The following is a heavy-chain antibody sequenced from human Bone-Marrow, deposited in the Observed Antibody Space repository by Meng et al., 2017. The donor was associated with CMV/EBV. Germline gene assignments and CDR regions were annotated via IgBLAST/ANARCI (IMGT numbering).Heavy chain of an antibody. Sequence: GESLKISCAASGFTFSSYWMHWVRQAPGKGLVWVSRINNDGSTTNYADSVKGRFTISRDNAKNTLYLQMNSLRAEYTAVYYCERSAGRDGHWGQGTLVTVSS. CDR1: GFTFSSYW. CDR2: INNDGSTT. J-gene: IGHJ4*02. V-gene: IGHV3-74*01. D-gene: IGHD1-26*01. CDR3: ERSAGRDGH.